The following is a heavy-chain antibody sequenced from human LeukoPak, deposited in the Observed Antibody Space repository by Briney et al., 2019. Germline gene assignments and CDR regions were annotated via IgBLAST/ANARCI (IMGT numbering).Heavy chain of an antibody. Sequence: GGSLRLSCAASGFTFSNSAMTWVRQAPGKGLEWVSAISSSGSDTIYTDSVKDRFTISGDNSRDTLYPQMNSLRAEDTALYYCAKGGSYAPLDYWGQGTLVTVSS. J-gene: IGHJ4*02. V-gene: IGHV3-23*01. CDR3: AKGGSYAPLDY. CDR2: ISSSGSDT. D-gene: IGHD1-26*01. CDR1: GFTFSNSA.